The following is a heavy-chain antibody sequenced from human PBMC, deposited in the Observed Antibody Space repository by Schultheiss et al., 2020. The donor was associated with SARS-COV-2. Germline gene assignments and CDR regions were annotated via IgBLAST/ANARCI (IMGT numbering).Heavy chain of an antibody. V-gene: IGHV3-21*01. J-gene: IGHJ4*02. CDR2: ISSSSSYI. CDR3: ARAQMDPPYYDIMGLSAELSC. CDR1: GFTFSSYS. Sequence: GESLKISCAASGFTFSSYSMNWVRQAPGKGLEWVSSISSSSSYIYYADSVKGRFTISRDNSKNTLYLQMNSLRAEDTAVYYCARAQMDPPYYDIMGLSAELSCWGQGTLVTVSS. D-gene: IGHD3-9*01.